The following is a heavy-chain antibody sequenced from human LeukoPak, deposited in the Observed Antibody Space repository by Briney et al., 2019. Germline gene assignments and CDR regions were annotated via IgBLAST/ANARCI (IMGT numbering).Heavy chain of an antibody. CDR2: IYGNGST. D-gene: IGHD3-16*01. CDR3: ARVGEWLFDIDV. Sequence: SETLSLTCTVSGDPISDYCWTWIRQPAGKGLEWIGRIYGNGSTNYNPSLKSRVAMSIDTSKMQFSLKLRSVTAADTAVYHCARVGEWLFDIDVWGKGTTVIVSS. CDR1: GDPISDYC. J-gene: IGHJ6*03. V-gene: IGHV4-4*07.